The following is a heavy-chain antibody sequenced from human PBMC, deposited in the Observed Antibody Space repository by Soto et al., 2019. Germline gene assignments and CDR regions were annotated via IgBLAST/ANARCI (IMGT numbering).Heavy chain of an antibody. V-gene: IGHV3-9*01. J-gene: IGHJ4*02. D-gene: IGHD6-6*01. CDR1: GFTFDDYA. Sequence: PGGSLRLSCAASGFTFDDYAMHWVRQAPGKGLEWVSGISWNSGSIGYADSVKGRFTISRDNAKNSLYLQMNSLRAEDTALYYCAKDISGIAARRGIDYWGQGTLVTVSS. CDR2: ISWNSGSI. CDR3: AKDISGIAARRGIDY.